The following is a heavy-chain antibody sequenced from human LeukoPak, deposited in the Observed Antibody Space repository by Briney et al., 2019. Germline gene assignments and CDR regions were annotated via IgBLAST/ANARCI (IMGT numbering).Heavy chain of an antibody. V-gene: IGHV3-7*01. D-gene: IGHD6-19*01. CDR3: ARDVWTGVAVSDY. Sequence: GGSLRLSCVASGFTFSSDWMTWVRQAPGKGLEWLQIKIEDGIIQFYLASERGRFTISRDNAKTSVYLQLNSLRADDTAVYYCARDVWTGVAVSDYWGQGTLVTVSS. CDR2: KIEDGIIQ. J-gene: IGHJ4*02. CDR1: GFTFSSDW.